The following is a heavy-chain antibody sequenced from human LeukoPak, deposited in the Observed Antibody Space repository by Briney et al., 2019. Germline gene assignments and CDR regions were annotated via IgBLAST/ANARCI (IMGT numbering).Heavy chain of an antibody. CDR2: IYYSGST. CDR3: ARLLFGSGSSGDY. Sequence: SETLSLTCTVSGVSLSSSMHYWGWIRQPPGKGLEWIGTIYYSGSTYYSPSLKSRVTVSVDTSKNQFSLKLSSVTAADTAVYYCARLLFGSGSSGDYWGQGTLVTVSP. V-gene: IGHV4-39*01. J-gene: IGHJ4*02. CDR1: GVSLSSSMHY. D-gene: IGHD3-10*01.